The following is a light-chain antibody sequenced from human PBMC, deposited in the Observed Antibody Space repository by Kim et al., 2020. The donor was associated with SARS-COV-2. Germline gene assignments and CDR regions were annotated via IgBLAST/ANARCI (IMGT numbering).Light chain of an antibody. CDR3: SSYTGTRGFV. CDR2: DVF. J-gene: IGLJ1*01. CDR1: SSDVGGYNY. V-gene: IGLV2-14*03. Sequence: GQSIAIFCTGTSSDVGGYNYVSWYQQYPGKAAKLIIYDVFKRPSGVSDRFSGSKSGNTASLTISGLQTDDEADYYCSSYTGTRGFVFGTGTKVTVL.